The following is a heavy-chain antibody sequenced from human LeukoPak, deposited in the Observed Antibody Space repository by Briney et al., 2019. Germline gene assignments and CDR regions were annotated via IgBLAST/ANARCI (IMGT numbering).Heavy chain of an antibody. CDR3: TRDCSGGSCWGDAFDI. CDR1: GFTFGDYA. CDR2: IRSKAYGGTT. D-gene: IGHD2-15*01. V-gene: IGHV3-49*04. Sequence: GRSLRLSCIASGFTFGDYAVSWVRQAPGKGLEWVGFIRSKAYGGTTEYAASVKSRFSISRDDSKSIAYLQMNSLRTEDTAVFYCTRDCSGGSCWGDAFDIWGQGTMVTVSS. J-gene: IGHJ3*02.